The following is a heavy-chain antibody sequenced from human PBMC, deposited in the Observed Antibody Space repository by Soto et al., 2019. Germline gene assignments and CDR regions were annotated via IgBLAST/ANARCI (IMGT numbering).Heavy chain of an antibody. D-gene: IGHD3-22*01. J-gene: IGHJ4*02. CDR3: ARGSTHYYYDSSGYFIDY. V-gene: IGHV4-59*01. Sequence: PSETLSLTCTVSGGSISNYYWSWIRQPPGKGLEWIAYIYYTGSTNYNPSLKSRVTISIGTSKSQFSLKLSSVTAADTAVYYCARGSTHYYYDSSGYFIDYWGQGTLVTVSS. CDR2: IYYTGST. CDR1: GGSISNYY.